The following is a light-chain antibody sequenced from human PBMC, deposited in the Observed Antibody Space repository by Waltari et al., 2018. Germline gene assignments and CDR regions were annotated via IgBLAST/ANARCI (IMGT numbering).Light chain of an antibody. J-gene: IGLJ3*02. Sequence: SYLLTQPPSVSVAPGETARITCGGDYIGSKRWHWYQRKPGQAPVLVIYYDSDRPSGIPERFSGSNSGNTATLTISRVEGDDEADFYCQVWDKSTDYAVFGGGTKLTVL. V-gene: IGLV3-21*04. CDR1: YIGSKR. CDR2: YDS. CDR3: QVWDKSTDYAV.